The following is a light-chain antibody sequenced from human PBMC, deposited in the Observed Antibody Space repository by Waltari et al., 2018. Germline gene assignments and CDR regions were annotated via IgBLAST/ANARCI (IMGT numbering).Light chain of an antibody. CDR3: QQSYSKPPT. CDR2: SAS. J-gene: IGKJ4*01. CDR1: QSISSY. V-gene: IGKV1-39*01. Sequence: DIQMTQSPSSLPASVGDRVTITCRASQSISSYLNWYQQKPGKAPKLLIYSASSLQSGVPSRFSGGGSGADFTLTISSLEPEDFATYFCQQSYSKPPTFGGGTKVEI.